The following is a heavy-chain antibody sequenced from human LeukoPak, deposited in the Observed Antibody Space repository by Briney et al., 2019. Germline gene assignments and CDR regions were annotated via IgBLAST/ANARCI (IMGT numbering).Heavy chain of an antibody. CDR1: GYTFTSSG. CDR3: ATVGRKPYSSGWYVPYGY. Sequence: GASVKVSCKASGYTFTSSGISWVRQAPGKGLEWMGGFDPEDGETIYAQKFQGRVTMTEDTSTDTAYMELSSLRSEDTAVYYCATVGRKPYSSGWYVPYGYWGQGTLVTVSS. D-gene: IGHD6-19*01. J-gene: IGHJ4*02. V-gene: IGHV1-24*01. CDR2: FDPEDGET.